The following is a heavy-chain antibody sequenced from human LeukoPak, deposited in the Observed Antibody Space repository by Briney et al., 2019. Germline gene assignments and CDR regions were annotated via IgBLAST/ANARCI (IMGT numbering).Heavy chain of an antibody. CDR2: IYYSGST. CDR3: ARDRGTYYYDSSGSPGGAFDI. Sequence: SETLSLTRTVSGGSISSGGYYWSWIRQHPGKGLEWIGYIYYSGSTYYNPSLKSRVTISVDTSKNQFSLKLSSVTDADTAVYYCARDRGTYYYDSSGSPGGAFDIWGQGTMVTVSS. CDR1: GGSISSGGYY. D-gene: IGHD3-22*01. J-gene: IGHJ3*02. V-gene: IGHV4-31*03.